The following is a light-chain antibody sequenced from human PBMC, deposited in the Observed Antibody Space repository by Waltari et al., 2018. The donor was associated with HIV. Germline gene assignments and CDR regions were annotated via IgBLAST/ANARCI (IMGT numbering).Light chain of an antibody. Sequence: EIVLTQSPATLSLSPGERASLSCTASENINNYLAWYQQKPGQAPRPVIYDSSNRAPGVPDRFSGGGSETHFALIISSLEPEDFAVYYCQQRRNWPLTFGGGTKVEIK. CDR2: DSS. CDR1: ENINNY. J-gene: IGKJ4*01. V-gene: IGKV3-11*01. CDR3: QQRRNWPLT.